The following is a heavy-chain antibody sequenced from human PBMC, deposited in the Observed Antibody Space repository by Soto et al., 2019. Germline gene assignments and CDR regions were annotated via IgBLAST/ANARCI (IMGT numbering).Heavy chain of an antibody. CDR3: AKGPSFDFWSGKRGSHIPY. CDR2: ISGGGGST. CDR1: GFTFSSYA. D-gene: IGHD3-3*01. J-gene: IGHJ4*02. V-gene: IGHV3-23*01. Sequence: GGSLRLSCAASGFTFSSYAMSWVRQAPGKGLEWVSIISGGGGSTYYADSVKGRFTISRDNSKNTLYVQMNSLRAEDTAVYYCAKGPSFDFWSGKRGSHIPYSGQGTLVTVSS.